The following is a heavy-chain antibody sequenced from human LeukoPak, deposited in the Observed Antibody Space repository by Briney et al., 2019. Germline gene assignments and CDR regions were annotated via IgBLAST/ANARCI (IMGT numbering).Heavy chain of an antibody. CDR2: IYYSGST. CDR1: GGSISSSFYY. V-gene: IGHV4-39*01. CDR3: ASDSSGYYRFDY. J-gene: IGHJ4*02. Sequence: SETLSLTRTVSGGSISSSFYYWGWIRQPPGKGLEWIGSIYYSGSTYYNPSLKSRVTISVDTSENQFSLKLSSVTAADTAVYYCASDSSGYYRFDYWGQGTLVTVSS. D-gene: IGHD3-22*01.